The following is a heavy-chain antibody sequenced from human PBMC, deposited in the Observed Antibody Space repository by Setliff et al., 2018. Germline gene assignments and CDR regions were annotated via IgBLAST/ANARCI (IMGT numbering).Heavy chain of an antibody. J-gene: IGHJ4*02. D-gene: IGHD3-16*02. Sequence: GGSLRLSCAASGFTFSSYNMDWVRQAPGKGLEWVSYIKRDGSEKYYVDSVKGRFTISRDNAQNSLYLQMNSLRAEDTGVYYCARDLGYHDYWGQGTLVTVSS. CDR2: IKRDGSEK. CDR3: ARDLGYHDY. V-gene: IGHV3-7*03. CDR1: GFTFSSYN.